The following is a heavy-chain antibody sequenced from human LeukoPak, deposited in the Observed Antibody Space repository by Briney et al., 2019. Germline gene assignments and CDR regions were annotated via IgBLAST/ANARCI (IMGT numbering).Heavy chain of an antibody. V-gene: IGHV4-34*01. CDR1: GGSFSGYY. Sequence: SETLSLTCAVYGGSFSGYYWSWIRQPPGKGLEWIGEINHSGSTNYNPSLKSRVTISVDTSKKQFSLKLSSVTDADTDVYYCATGVVTWGYYILTGPPLNWFYPWGQGTLVTVSS. J-gene: IGHJ5*02. CDR3: ATGVVTWGYYILTGPPLNWFYP. D-gene: IGHD3-9*01. CDR2: INHSGST.